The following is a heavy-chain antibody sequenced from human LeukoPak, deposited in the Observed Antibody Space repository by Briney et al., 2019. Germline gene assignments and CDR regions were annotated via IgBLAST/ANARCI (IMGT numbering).Heavy chain of an antibody. CDR3: TTLGIRLLADFDY. D-gene: IGHD3-22*01. CDR1: GFTFSNAW. Sequence: GGSLRLSCAASGFTFSNAWMSWVRQAPGKGPEWVGRIKSKTDGGTTDYAAPVKGRFTISRDDSKNTLYLQMNSLKTEDTAVYYCTTLGIRLLADFDYWGQGTLVTVSS. CDR2: IKSKTDGGTT. J-gene: IGHJ4*02. V-gene: IGHV3-15*01.